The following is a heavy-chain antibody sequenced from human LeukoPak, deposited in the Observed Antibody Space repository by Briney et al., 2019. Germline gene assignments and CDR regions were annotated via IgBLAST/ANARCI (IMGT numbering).Heavy chain of an antibody. V-gene: IGHV3-13*01. Sequence: HAGGSLRLSCAASGLSFSSYDMHWVRQATGKGLEWVSAIGTKGDTYYSDSVRGRFTISRESGKNSLYLQLNSLRAGDTAVYYCAREMSDTVTWGWYFDLWGRGTLVTVSS. J-gene: IGHJ2*01. CDR1: GLSFSSYD. CDR3: AREMSDTVTWGWYFDL. CDR2: IGTKGDT. D-gene: IGHD4-17*01.